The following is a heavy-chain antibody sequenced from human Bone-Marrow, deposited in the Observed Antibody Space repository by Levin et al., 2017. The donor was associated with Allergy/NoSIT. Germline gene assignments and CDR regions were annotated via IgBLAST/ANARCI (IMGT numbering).Heavy chain of an antibody. J-gene: IGHJ6*02. Sequence: PSQTLSLTCTVSGGSISSGDYYWSWIRQPPGKGLEWIGYIYYSGSTYYNPSLKSRVTISVDTSKNQFSLKLSSVTAADTAVYYCARDRVANISDYYYYGMDVWGQGTTVTVSS. CDR2: IYYSGST. V-gene: IGHV4-30-4*01. CDR1: GGSISSGDYY. D-gene: IGHD2-15*01. CDR3: ARDRVANISDYYYYGMDV.